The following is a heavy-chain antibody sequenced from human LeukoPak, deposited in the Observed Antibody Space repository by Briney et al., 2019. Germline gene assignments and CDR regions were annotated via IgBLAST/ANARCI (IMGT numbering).Heavy chain of an antibody. V-gene: IGHV1-18*01. Sequence: GASVKVSCKASGYTFTSYGISWVRQAPGQGLEWMGWISAYNGNTNYAQKLQGRVTMTTDTSTSTAYMELRSLRSEDTAVYYCARELAEGYRLDYYYYGMDVWGQGTTVTVSS. D-gene: IGHD5-24*01. CDR1: GYTFTSYG. CDR2: ISAYNGNT. CDR3: ARELAEGYRLDYYYYGMDV. J-gene: IGHJ6*02.